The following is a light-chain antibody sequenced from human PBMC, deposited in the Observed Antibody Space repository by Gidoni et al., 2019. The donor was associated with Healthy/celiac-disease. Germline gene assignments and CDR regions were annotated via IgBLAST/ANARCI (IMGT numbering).Light chain of an antibody. V-gene: IGLV2-14*01. J-gene: IGLJ3*02. CDR1: SSDVGGYNY. Sequence: QSALTPPASVSGSPGKSITISCTGTSSDVGGYNYVSWYQQHPGKAPKLMIYDVSNRPPGVSNRFSGSKSGNTASLTISGLQAEDEADYYCSSYTSSSTVFGGGTKLTVL. CDR2: DVS. CDR3: SSYTSSSTV.